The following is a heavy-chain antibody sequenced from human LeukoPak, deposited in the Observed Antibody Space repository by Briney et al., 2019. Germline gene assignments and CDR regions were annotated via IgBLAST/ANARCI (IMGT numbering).Heavy chain of an antibody. CDR3: ARNDAFDI. CDR2: ISYSGST. Sequence: SETLSLTCTVSGGSMDTYYWSWVRQPPGKGLEWIGYISYSGSTSYNPSLKSRVTISVDTSKNQFSLKLSSVTAADTAVYYCARNDAFDIWGQGTMVTVSS. J-gene: IGHJ3*02. CDR1: GGSMDTYY. V-gene: IGHV4-59*08.